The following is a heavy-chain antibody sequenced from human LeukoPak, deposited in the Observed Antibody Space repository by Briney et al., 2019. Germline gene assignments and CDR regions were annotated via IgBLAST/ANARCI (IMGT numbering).Heavy chain of an antibody. Sequence: PSETLSLTCAVYGGSFTGYYWSWIRQPPGKGLEWIGEINHSGSTNYNPSLKSRVTISVDTSKNQFSLKLSSVTAADTAVYYCARGEVDTAYFDYWGQGTLVTVSS. CDR1: GGSFTGYY. V-gene: IGHV4-34*01. CDR3: ARGEVDTAYFDY. CDR2: INHSGST. J-gene: IGHJ4*02. D-gene: IGHD5-18*01.